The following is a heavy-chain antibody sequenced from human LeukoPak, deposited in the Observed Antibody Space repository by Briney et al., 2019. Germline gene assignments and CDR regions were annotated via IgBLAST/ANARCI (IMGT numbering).Heavy chain of an antibody. CDR1: GFTFSSYE. V-gene: IGHV3-48*03. Sequence: PGGSLRLSCAASGFTFSSYEMNWVRQAPGKGLGWVSYISSSGRTIYYADSVKGRFTISRDNAKNSLYLQMNSLRAEDTAVYYCARDRAAYDSSGYYPRDYYYMDVWGKGTTVTVSS. CDR3: ARDRAAYDSSGYYPRDYYYMDV. D-gene: IGHD3-22*01. CDR2: ISSSGRTI. J-gene: IGHJ6*03.